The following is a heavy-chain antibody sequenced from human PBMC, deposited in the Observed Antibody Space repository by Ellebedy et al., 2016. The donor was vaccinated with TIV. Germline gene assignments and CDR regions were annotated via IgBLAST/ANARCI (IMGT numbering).Heavy chain of an antibody. Sequence: ASVKVSXXASGYTFTNYAMHWVRQAPGQRLEWMGWINAGKGNTKYSQKFQGRVTITRDTSASTAYMELSSLRSEDTAVYYCARAHIVDCSSTSCYIRSPSGNYGMDVWGQGTTVTVSS. CDR3: ARAHIVDCSSTSCYIRSPSGNYGMDV. CDR2: INAGKGNT. V-gene: IGHV1-3*01. CDR1: GYTFTNYA. D-gene: IGHD2-2*02. J-gene: IGHJ6*02.